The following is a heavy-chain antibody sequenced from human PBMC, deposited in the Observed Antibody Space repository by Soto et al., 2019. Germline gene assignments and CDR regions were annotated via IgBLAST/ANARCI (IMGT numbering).Heavy chain of an antibody. D-gene: IGHD2-2*01. CDR3: ARAGGDIVVVPAAMDY. J-gene: IGHJ4*02. CDR1: GGSISSGGYY. V-gene: IGHV4-31*03. Sequence: SETLSLTCTVSGGSISSGGYYWSWIRQHPGKGLEWIGYIYYSGSTYYNPSLKSRVTISVDTSKNQFSLKLSSVTAADTAVYYCARAGGDIVVVPAAMDYWGQGTLVTVSS. CDR2: IYYSGST.